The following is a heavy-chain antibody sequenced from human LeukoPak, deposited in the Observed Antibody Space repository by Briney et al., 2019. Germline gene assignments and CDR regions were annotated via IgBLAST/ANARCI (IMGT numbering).Heavy chain of an antibody. CDR1: GGSFSGYY. CDR3: ARDLMVYAKPQGY. D-gene: IGHD2-8*01. J-gene: IGHJ4*02. V-gene: IGHV4-34*01. Sequence: SETLSLTCAVYGGSFSGYYWSWIRQPPGKGLEWIGEINHSGSTNYNPSLKSRVTISVDTSKNQFSLKLSSATAADTAVYYCARDLMVYAKPQGYWGQGTLVTVSS. CDR2: INHSGST.